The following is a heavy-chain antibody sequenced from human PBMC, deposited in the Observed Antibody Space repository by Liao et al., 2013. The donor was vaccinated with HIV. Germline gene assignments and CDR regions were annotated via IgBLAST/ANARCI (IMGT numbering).Heavy chain of an antibody. D-gene: IGHD3-10*01. CDR2: IYYTGST. Sequence: QVQLQESGPGLVKPSQTLSLTCTVSGGSISSGDYYWSWIRQPPGRAWSGLGTIYYTGSTNYNPSLKSRVTISVDTSKNQFSLRLTSVTAADTALYYCATPLGSDLDHWGRGNPRSPSP. J-gene: IGHJ4*02. CDR3: ATPLGSDLDH. V-gene: IGHV4-30-4*08. CDR1: GGSISSGDYY.